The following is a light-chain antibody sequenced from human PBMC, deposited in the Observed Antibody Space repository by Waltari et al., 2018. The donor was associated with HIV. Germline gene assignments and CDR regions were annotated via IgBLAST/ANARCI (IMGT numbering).Light chain of an antibody. CDR2: TAS. Sequence: EIVLTQSPGTLSLSPGERATLSCRASQSVSSIYLAWYQQKPGQAPRLLMYTASNRATGIPDRFSGSGSGTDFTLKISRVEAEDAGVYYCMQALQTPLTFGGGTKVEIK. CDR3: MQALQTPLT. J-gene: IGKJ4*01. V-gene: IGKV3-20*01. CDR1: QSVSSIY.